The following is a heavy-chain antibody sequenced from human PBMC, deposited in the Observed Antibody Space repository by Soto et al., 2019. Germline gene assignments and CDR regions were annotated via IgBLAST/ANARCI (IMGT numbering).Heavy chain of an antibody. CDR2: VYYSGST. CDR3: ARVRYSSSWYSNWFDP. V-gene: IGHV4-59*01. D-gene: IGHD6-13*01. Sequence: PSETLSLICTVSGGSISSYYWSWIRQPPGKGLEWIGYVYYSGSTNYNPSLKSRVTISVDTSKNQFSLKLSSVTAADTAVYYCARVRYSSSWYSNWFDPWGQGTLVTVS. J-gene: IGHJ5*02. CDR1: GGSISSYY.